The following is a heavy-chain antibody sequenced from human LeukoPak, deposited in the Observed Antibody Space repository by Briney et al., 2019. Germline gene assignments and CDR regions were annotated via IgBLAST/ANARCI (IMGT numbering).Heavy chain of an antibody. CDR1: GFNFSSYG. CDR2: IWYDGSNK. CDR3: ARGDADIVVVPAEGNFDY. J-gene: IGHJ4*02. D-gene: IGHD2-2*01. Sequence: PGGSRRLSCAASGFNFSSYGMHWVRQAPGKGLEWVAVIWYDGSNKYYADSVKGRFTISRDNSKNTLYLQMNSLRAEDTAVYYCARGDADIVVVPAEGNFDYWGQGTLVTVSS. V-gene: IGHV3-33*08.